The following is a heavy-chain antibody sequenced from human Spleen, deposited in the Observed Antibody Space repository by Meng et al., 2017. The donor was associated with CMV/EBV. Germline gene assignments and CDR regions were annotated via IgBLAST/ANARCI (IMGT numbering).Heavy chain of an antibody. CDR1: GNTFTGYF. V-gene: IGHV1-2*02. Sequence: SCKTSGNTFTGYFMHWVRQAPGQGLEWMGWLNPNSGATNYAQKFQGRVTMTRDTSISTAYMDLSGLRSDDTAVYYCAASYSNYAFNYWGQGTLVTVSS. CDR2: LNPNSGAT. D-gene: IGHD4/OR15-4a*01. CDR3: AASYSNYAFNY. J-gene: IGHJ4*02.